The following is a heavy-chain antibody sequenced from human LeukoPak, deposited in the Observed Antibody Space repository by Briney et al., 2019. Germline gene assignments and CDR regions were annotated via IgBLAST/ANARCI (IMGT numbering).Heavy chain of an antibody. D-gene: IGHD3-22*01. CDR1: GGSISSSSYY. V-gene: IGHV4-39*07. J-gene: IGHJ6*03. Sequence: SETLSLTCTVSGGSISSSSYYWGWIRQPPGKGLEWIGSIYYSGSTYYNPSLKSRVTMSVDTSKNQFSLKLSSVTAADTAVYYCARSGAYYYDSSGYSYYYYYYMDVWGKGTTVTVSS. CDR2: IYYSGST. CDR3: ARSGAYYYDSSGYSYYYYYYMDV.